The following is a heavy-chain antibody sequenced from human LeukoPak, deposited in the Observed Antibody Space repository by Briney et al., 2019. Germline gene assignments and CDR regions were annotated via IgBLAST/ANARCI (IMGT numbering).Heavy chain of an antibody. J-gene: IGHJ4*02. Sequence: GGSLRLSCTASGFTFSNYWMHWVRQTPGKGLLWVSRINGDGTSATYAGSVKGRFTISRDNAKNSLYLQMNSLRAEDTAVYFCARDPSGDFVVDYWGQGTLVTVSS. V-gene: IGHV3-74*01. CDR3: ARDPSGDFVVDY. CDR1: GFTFSNYW. CDR2: INGDGTSA. D-gene: IGHD4-17*01.